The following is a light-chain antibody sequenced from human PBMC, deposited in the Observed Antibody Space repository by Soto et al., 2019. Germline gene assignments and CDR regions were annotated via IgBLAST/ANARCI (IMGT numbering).Light chain of an antibody. Sequence: QTVVTQSPSASASLGASVKLTCTLSSGHNNYAIAWHQQQPEKGPRYLMTLNSEGSHSKGDGIPDRFSGSSSGAERYLTISSLQSEDEADYYCQTWGTGDWVFGGGTKVTVL. CDR3: QTWGTGDWV. V-gene: IGLV4-69*01. J-gene: IGLJ3*02. CDR2: LNSEGSH. CDR1: SGHNNYA.